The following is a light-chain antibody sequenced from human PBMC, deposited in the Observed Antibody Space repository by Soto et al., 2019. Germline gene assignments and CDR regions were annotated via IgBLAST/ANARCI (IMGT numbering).Light chain of an antibody. CDR2: AAS. CDR1: QSIRRF. J-gene: IGKJ5*01. CDR3: QQSSITPVT. Sequence: DIQMTQSPSSLSASVGDRVTITCRASQSIRRFLNWYQQKPGKAPKLLIYAASSLESGVPSRFSGSGSGTGFTLNISSLQPEDFATDHCQQSSITPVTFGQGKRVEIK. V-gene: IGKV1-39*01.